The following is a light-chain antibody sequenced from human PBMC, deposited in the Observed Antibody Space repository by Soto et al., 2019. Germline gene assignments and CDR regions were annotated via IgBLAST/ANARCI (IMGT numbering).Light chain of an antibody. Sequence: IQMTQSPSTLSASVGDRVTITCRASQSISIWLAWFQQKPGQAPKLLIYRTSTLESGVPSRFSGSGSGTEFPLTISRLQPDDFATYYCQRYNSFSGTFGQGTKVEIK. CDR2: RTS. J-gene: IGKJ1*01. V-gene: IGKV1-5*03. CDR1: QSISIW. CDR3: QRYNSFSGT.